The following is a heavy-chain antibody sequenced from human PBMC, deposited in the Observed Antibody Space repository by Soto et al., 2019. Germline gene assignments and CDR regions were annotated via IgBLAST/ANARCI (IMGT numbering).Heavy chain of an antibody. CDR3: ARDLXIVPATHPRLENYGMDV. CDR2: ISPYNGHT. Sequence: ASVKVSCKASGYSFTSYSISWVRRAPGQGLEWMGWISPYNGHTQFVERFQGRVTMTTDTSTKTAYMELRNLRSDDTAHYYCARDLXIVPATHPRLENYGMDVWGQGTTVTVSS. V-gene: IGHV1-18*01. D-gene: IGHD2-2*01. CDR1: GYSFTSYS. J-gene: IGHJ6*02.